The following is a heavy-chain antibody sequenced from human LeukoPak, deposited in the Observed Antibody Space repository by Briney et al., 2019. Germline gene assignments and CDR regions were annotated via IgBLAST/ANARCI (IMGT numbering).Heavy chain of an antibody. CDR1: GGSISGSSTYY. J-gene: IGHJ4*02. CDR2: ISYSGNT. D-gene: IGHD6-13*01. V-gene: IGHV4-39*02. CDR3: AREAEYSSSWYSRDY. Sequence: PSETLSLTCSVSGGSISGSSTYYWGWIRQPPGKGLEWIGSISYSGNTYNNPSLKSRVTISVDTSKNQFSLKLSSVTAADTAVYYCAREAEYSSSWYSRDYWGQGTLVTVSS.